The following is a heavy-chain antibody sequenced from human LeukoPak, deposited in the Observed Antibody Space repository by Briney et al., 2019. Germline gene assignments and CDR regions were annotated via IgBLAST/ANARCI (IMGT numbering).Heavy chain of an antibody. CDR1: GYTFTSYD. D-gene: IGHD3-22*01. J-gene: IGHJ3*02. V-gene: IGHV1-8*01. CDR2: MNPNSGNT. Sequence: ASVKVSCKASGYTFTSYDINWVRQATGQGLEWMGWMNPNSGNTGYAQKFQGRVTMTRNTSISTAYMELSSLRSEDTAVYYCARDYYDSSGPALSGAIDIWGQGTMVTVSS. CDR3: ARDYYDSSGPALSGAIDI.